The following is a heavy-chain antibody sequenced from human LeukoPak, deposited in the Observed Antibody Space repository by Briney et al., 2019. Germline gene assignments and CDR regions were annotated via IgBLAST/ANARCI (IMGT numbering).Heavy chain of an antibody. V-gene: IGHV3-7*01. CDR1: GFIFSTYW. CDR3: ASAARGDNFWSSH. CDR2: IKYDGSEK. J-gene: IGHJ4*02. D-gene: IGHD3-3*01. Sequence: GGSLRLSCAAFGFIFSTYWMSWVRQAPGKGLEWMANIKYDGSEKYYVDSVKGRFTISRDNAKNSLYLQMTSLRAEDTAVYYCASAARGDNFWSSHWGQGTLVTVSS.